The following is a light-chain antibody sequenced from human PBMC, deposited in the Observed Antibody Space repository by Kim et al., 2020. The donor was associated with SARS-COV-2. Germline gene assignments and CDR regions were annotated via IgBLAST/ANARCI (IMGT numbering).Light chain of an antibody. Sequence: ASVGDRVTITCRASQSISSYLNWYQQTPGKAPKLLIYAASSLQSGVPSRFSGSGSGTDFTLTINSLQPEDFATYYCQQSYSTPPTFGQGTRLEIK. V-gene: IGKV1-39*01. J-gene: IGKJ5*01. CDR2: AAS. CDR3: QQSYSTPPT. CDR1: QSISSY.